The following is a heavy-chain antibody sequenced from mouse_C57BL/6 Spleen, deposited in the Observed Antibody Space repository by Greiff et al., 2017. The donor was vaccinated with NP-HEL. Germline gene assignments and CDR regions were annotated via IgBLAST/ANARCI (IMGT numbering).Heavy chain of an antibody. V-gene: IGHV1-69*01. J-gene: IGHJ2*01. CDR1: GYTFTSYW. CDR2: IDPSDSYT. D-gene: IGHD1-1*01. CDR3: ARNYGSSFDY. Sequence: QVQLQQPGAELVMPGASVKLSCKASGYTFTSYWMHWVKQRPGQGLEWIGEIDPSDSYTNYNQKFKGKSTLTVDKSSSTAYMQLSSLTSEDSAVYYCARNYGSSFDYWGQGTTLTVSS.